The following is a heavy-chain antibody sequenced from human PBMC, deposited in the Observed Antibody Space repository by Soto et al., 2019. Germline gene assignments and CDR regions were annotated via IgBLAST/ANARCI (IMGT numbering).Heavy chain of an antibody. D-gene: IGHD4-4*01. CDR1: GGSISSGGYS. Sequence: SETLSLTCAVSGGSISSGGYSWSWIRQPPGKGLGWIGYIYHSGSTYYNPSLKSRVTISVDRSKNQFSLKLSSVTAADTAVYYCARSPTDENWFDPWGQGTLVTV. V-gene: IGHV4-30-2*01. CDR2: IYHSGST. CDR3: ARSPTDENWFDP. J-gene: IGHJ5*02.